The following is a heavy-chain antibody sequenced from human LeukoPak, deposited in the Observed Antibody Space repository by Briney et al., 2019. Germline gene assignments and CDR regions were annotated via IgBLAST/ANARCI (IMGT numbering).Heavy chain of an antibody. V-gene: IGHV3-74*01. CDR3: ATGLRLGELSFPDYGMDV. CDR2: INSDGSST. D-gene: IGHD3-16*02. CDR1: GFTFSSYW. Sequence: PGGSLRLSCAASGFTFSSYWMHWVRQAPGKGLVWVSRINSDGSSTSYADSVKGRFTISRDNAKNTLYLQMNSLRAEDTAVYYCATGLRLGELSFPDYGMDVWGQGTTVTVSS. J-gene: IGHJ6*02.